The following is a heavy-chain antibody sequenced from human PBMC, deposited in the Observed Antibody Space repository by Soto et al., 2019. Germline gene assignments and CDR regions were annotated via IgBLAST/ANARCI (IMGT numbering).Heavy chain of an antibody. CDR2: IRQDGGSQ. Sequence: PGGSLRLSCVVSGFTVTTYWMSWVLQAPGKGLEWVANIRQDGGSQYDVDSVKGRFTISRDNAKNSVYLQMDSLRAEDTAVYYCVRGCHGSGSYLGSHWGHESLVTVSS. D-gene: IGHD3-10*01. CDR1: GFTVTTYW. CDR3: VRGCHGSGSYLGSH. J-gene: IGHJ4*01. V-gene: IGHV3-7*03.